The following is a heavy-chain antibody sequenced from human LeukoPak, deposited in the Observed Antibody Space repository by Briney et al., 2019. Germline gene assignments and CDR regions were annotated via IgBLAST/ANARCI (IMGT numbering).Heavy chain of an antibody. CDR1: GGSISSYY. CDR2: IYYSGST. J-gene: IGHJ4*02. V-gene: IGHV4-59*01. D-gene: IGHD3-22*01. CDR3: ARGEPGHVGYYYDSTPRY. Sequence: SETLSLTCTVSGGSISSYYWSWIRQPPGKGLEWIGYIYYSGSTNYNPSLKSRVTISVDTSKNQFSLKLSSATAADTAVYYCARGEPGHVGYYYDSTPRYWGQGTLVTVSS.